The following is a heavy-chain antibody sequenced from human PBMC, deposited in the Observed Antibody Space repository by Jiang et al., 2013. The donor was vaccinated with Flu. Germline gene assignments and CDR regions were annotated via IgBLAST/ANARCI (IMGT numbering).Heavy chain of an antibody. CDR2: INAGNSKT. D-gene: IGHD3-9*01. CDR3: ARVRYDILTGLFDY. J-gene: IGHJ4*02. V-gene: IGHV1-3*01. Sequence: INAGNSKTRFSQKFQGRVSITRDTSANTAYMELSSLKSEDTAVYYCARVRYDILTGLFDYWGQGTLVTVSS.